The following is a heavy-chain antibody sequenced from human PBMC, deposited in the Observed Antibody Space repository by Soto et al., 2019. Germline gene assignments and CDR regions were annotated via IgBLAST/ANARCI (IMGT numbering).Heavy chain of an antibody. D-gene: IGHD6-13*01. CDR2: INAGNGNT. CDR3: ARSYIAAAGYYFDY. J-gene: IGHJ4*02. CDR1: GYTFTSYA. Sequence: KVSCKASGYTFTSYAMHWVRQAPGQRLEWMGWINAGNGNTKYSQKFQGRVTITRDTSASTAYMELSSLRSEDTAVYYCARSYIAAAGYYFDYWGQGTLVTVSS. V-gene: IGHV1-3*01.